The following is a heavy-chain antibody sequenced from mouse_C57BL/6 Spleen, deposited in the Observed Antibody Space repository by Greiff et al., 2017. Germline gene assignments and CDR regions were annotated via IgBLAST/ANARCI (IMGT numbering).Heavy chain of an antibody. CDR3: AREFITTVVRYFDV. Sequence: QVQLQQPGAELVKPGASVKMSCKASGYTFTSYWITWVKQRPGQGLEWIGDIYPGSGSTNYNEKFKSKATLTVDTSASTAYMQLSSLTSEDSAVYYVAREFITTVVRYFDVWGTGTTVTVSS. J-gene: IGHJ1*03. V-gene: IGHV1-55*01. D-gene: IGHD1-1*01. CDR2: IYPGSGST. CDR1: GYTFTSYW.